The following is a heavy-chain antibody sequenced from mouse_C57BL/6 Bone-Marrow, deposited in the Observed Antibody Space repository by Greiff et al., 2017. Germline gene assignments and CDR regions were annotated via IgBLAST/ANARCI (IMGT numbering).Heavy chain of an antibody. J-gene: IGHJ1*03. Sequence: EVQLQQSGAELVKPGASVKLSCTASGFNIKDYYMPWVKQRTEQGLEWIGRIDPEDGETKYAPKFQGKATITADTSSNTAYLQLSSLTSEDTAVYYCARRPYWYCDVWGTGTTVTVSS. V-gene: IGHV14-2*01. CDR3: ARRPYWYCDV. CDR2: IDPEDGET. CDR1: GFNIKDYY.